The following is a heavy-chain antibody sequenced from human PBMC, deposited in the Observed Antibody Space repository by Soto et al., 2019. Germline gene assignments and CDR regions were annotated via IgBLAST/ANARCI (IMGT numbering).Heavy chain of an antibody. Sequence: SETLSLTCTVSGGSISSGDYYWSWIRQPPGKGLEWIGYIYYSGSTCYNPSLKSRVTISVDTSKNQFSLKLSSVTAADTAVYYCARGVTIFGVAKTAYYYYGMDVWGQGTTVTGSS. CDR2: IYYSGST. D-gene: IGHD3-3*01. CDR1: GGSISSGDYY. J-gene: IGHJ6*02. CDR3: ARGVTIFGVAKTAYYYYGMDV. V-gene: IGHV4-30-4*01.